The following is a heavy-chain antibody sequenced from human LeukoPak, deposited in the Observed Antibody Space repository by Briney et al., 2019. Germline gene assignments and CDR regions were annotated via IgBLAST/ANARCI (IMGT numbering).Heavy chain of an antibody. D-gene: IGHD1-26*01. CDR1: GVSISTYY. CDR3: ARMYSGTSYYFDY. Sequence: PSETLSLTCAVSGVSISTYYWIWVRQPPAKGLEWMGFFSYSGSTKYNPSLKSRVTMSVDTSTNQFSLKLNSVTAADTAVYYCARMYSGTSYYFDYWGQGTLVTVSS. CDR2: FSYSGST. J-gene: IGHJ4*02. V-gene: IGHV4-59*01.